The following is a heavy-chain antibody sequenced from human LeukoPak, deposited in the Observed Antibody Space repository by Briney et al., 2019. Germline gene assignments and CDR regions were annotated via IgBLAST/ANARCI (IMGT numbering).Heavy chain of an antibody. Sequence: SETLSLTCTVSGGSISSYYWSWIRQPPGKGLEWIGEINHSGSTNYNPSLKSRVTISVDTSKNQFSLKLSSVTAADTAVYYCARVPDWAGTSFDYWGQGTLVTVSS. J-gene: IGHJ4*02. V-gene: IGHV4-34*01. CDR2: INHSGST. CDR1: GGSISSYY. D-gene: IGHD6-19*01. CDR3: ARVPDWAGTSFDY.